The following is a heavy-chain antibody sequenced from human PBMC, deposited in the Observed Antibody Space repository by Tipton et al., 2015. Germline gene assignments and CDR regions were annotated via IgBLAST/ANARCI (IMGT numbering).Heavy chain of an antibody. V-gene: IGHV3-23*01. CDR1: GYTFSSYA. CDR3: TKDMSGGWWARYRKYGMDV. Sequence: SLRLSCAGSGYTFSSYAMSWVRQAPGKGLEWVSAISGSGDSTYYADSVRGRFTLSRDNSNKTLYLQMNSLRVEDTAVYYCTKDMSGGWWARYRKYGMDVWGRGATVIVSS. CDR2: ISGSGDST. D-gene: IGHD2-15*01. J-gene: IGHJ6*02.